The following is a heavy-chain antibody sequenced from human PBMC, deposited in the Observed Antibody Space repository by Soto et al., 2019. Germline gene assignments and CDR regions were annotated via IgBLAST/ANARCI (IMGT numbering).Heavy chain of an antibody. D-gene: IGHD4-17*01. V-gene: IGHV3-23*01. CDR3: VKDYYGDYDPSQYFYYGMDV. J-gene: IGHJ6*02. CDR2: ISGSGINT. Sequence: GGSLRLSCAVSGFTFSNYAFSWVRQAPAKGLEWVAAISGSGINTYYADSLKGRFTISRDNFMNTLHLEMNSLRAEDTAVYFCVKDYYGDYDPSQYFYYGMDVWGPGTTVTVSS. CDR1: GFTFSNYA.